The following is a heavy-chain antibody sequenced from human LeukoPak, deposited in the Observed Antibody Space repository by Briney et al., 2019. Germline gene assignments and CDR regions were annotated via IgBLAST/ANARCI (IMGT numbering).Heavy chain of an antibody. V-gene: IGHV4-4*07. Sequence: SETLSLTCSVSGDSISGYYWTWIRQPAGKGLEWIGRVYTSGSTHYNPSLKTRLTMSVDTSKNQFSLKLSSVTAADTAVYYCARLITGTTTAVDIWGQGPMLTVSS. CDR2: VYTSGST. CDR3: ARLITGTTTAVDI. J-gene: IGHJ3*02. CDR1: GDSISGYY. D-gene: IGHD1-7*01.